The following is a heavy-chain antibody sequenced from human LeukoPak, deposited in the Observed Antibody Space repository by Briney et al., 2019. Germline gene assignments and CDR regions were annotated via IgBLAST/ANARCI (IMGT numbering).Heavy chain of an antibody. J-gene: IGHJ4*02. D-gene: IGHD3-10*01. V-gene: IGHV3-23*01. CDR3: AKGVRLWFAFYFDY. CDR1: SFTLGSYA. Sequence: PGGSLRLSCAGYSFTLGSYAMSWVRQAPGKGLEWVSAISGNGYNTYYADSVKGRFTISSESSGNTLYLQMHNLRAEDTAVYYCAKGVRLWFAFYFDYWGQGTLVTVSS. CDR2: ISGNGYNT.